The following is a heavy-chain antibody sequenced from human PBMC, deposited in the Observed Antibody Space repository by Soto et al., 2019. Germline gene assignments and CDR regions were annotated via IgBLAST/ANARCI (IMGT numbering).Heavy chain of an antibody. J-gene: IGHJ6*03. Sequence: QVQLPQSGPGLVKPSQTLSLTCDISGESVSSKSDDWNWIRQTPSRGVERLGRTYYRAKWYINYAVSVKSRITVNPDTSKNQFSLQLNSVTPEDTAVYYCARGSWDDVTGHYYMDVWGKGTTVTVSS. D-gene: IGHD1-1*01. CDR2: TYYRAKWYI. CDR3: ARGSWDDVTGHYYMDV. V-gene: IGHV6-1*01. CDR1: GESVSSKSDD.